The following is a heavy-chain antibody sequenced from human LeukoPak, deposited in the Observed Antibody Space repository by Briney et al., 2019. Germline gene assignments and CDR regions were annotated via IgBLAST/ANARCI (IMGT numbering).Heavy chain of an antibody. J-gene: IGHJ4*02. V-gene: IGHV3-23*01. CDR2: ISGSGGTT. CDR3: AKASASGSYAPYY. CDR1: GFTFSSYA. Sequence: GGYLRLSCTASGFTFSSYAMSWDRQAPGKELKGVSAISGSGGTTYYADSVKGRFTISRDNSKNTLFLQMNSLRAEDTAVYYCAKASASGSYAPYYWGQGTLVTVSS. D-gene: IGHD3-10*01.